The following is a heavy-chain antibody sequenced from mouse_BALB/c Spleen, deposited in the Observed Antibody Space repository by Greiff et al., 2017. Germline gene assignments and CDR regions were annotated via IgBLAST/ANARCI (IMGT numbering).Heavy chain of an antibody. V-gene: IGHV3-2*02. CDR3: ARTDIYYDYAWFAY. CDR2: ISYSGST. D-gene: IGHD2-4*01. CDR1: GYSITSDYA. J-gene: IGHJ3*01. Sequence: EVQLQESGPGLVKPSQSLSLTCTVTGYSITSDYAWNWIRQFPGNKLEWMGYISYSGSTSYNPSLKSRISITRDTSKNQFFLQLNSVTTEDTATYYCARTDIYYDYAWFAYWGQGTLVTVSA.